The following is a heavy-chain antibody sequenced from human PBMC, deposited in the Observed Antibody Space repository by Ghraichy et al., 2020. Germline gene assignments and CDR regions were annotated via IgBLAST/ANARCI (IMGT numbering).Heavy chain of an antibody. CDR1: GFTFSSYW. V-gene: IGHV3-7*03. Sequence: GGSLRLSCAASGFTFSSYWMSWVRQAPGKGLEWVANIKQDGSEKYYVDSVKGRFTISRDNAKNSLYLQMNSLRAEDTAVYYCARDSAGITIFGGLGLGYWGQGTLVTVSS. CDR2: IKQDGSEK. D-gene: IGHD3-3*01. J-gene: IGHJ4*02. CDR3: ARDSAGITIFGGLGLGY.